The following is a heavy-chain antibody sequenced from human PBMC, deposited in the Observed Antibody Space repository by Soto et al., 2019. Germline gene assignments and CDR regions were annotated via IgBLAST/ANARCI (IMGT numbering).Heavy chain of an antibody. CDR2: IYSSGST. J-gene: IGHJ3*02. Sequence: SETLSLTCTVSGGSISNYYWNWIRQSPGKGLEWIGYIYSSGSTHYNPSLQNRVTISIDTSKNQVPLKVNSVTAADTAVYYCARENKEDGYYDAFDIWGQGTMVTVSS. CDR1: GGSISNYY. D-gene: IGHD1-26*01. V-gene: IGHV4-59*01. CDR3: ARENKEDGYYDAFDI.